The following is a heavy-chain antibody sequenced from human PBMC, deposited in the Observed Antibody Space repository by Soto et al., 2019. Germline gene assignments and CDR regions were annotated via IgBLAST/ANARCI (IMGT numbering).Heavy chain of an antibody. CDR1: EYTFTSYA. V-gene: IGHV1-3*01. Sequence: DSVKVSCKASEYTFTSYAMHWVRQAHGQSREWMGWINAGNGNTKYLQKFQGRVTITRDTSASTAYMELSSLRSDDTAVYYCARQLRRLYYYVYGGLGTLV. CDR3: ARQLRRLYYYVY. D-gene: IGHD1-7*01. J-gene: IGHJ4*01. CDR2: INAGNGNT.